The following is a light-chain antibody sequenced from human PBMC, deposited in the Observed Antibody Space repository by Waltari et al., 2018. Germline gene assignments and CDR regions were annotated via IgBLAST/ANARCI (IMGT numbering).Light chain of an antibody. V-gene: IGLV2-14*01. J-gene: IGLJ1*01. CDR1: SSDVGGYKY. Sequence: QSALTQPASVSGSPGQSITISCTGTSSDVGGYKYVSWYQQHPGKAPKLMIYDVSKRPSGVPNRFSGSKSGNTASLTISGLQAEDDADYFCSSYTRSSTYVFGTGTKVTVL. CDR2: DVS. CDR3: SSYTRSSTYV.